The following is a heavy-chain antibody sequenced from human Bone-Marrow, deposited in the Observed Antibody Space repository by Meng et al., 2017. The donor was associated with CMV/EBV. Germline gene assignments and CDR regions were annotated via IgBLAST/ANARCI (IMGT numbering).Heavy chain of an antibody. V-gene: IGHV3-30-3*01. J-gene: IGHJ5*02. CDR2: ISYDGSNK. Sequence: GESLKISCAASGFTFSSYAMHWVRQAPGKGLEWVAVISYDGSNKYYADSVKGRFTISGDNSKNTLYLQMNSLRGEETAVYHCARAGSGYCSSTSCSHLYNWFDPWGQGTLVTVSS. D-gene: IGHD2-2*01. CDR1: GFTFSSYA. CDR3: ARAGSGYCSSTSCSHLYNWFDP.